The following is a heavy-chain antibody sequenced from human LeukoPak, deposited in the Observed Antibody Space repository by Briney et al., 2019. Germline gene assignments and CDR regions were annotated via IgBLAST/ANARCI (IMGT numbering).Heavy chain of an antibody. J-gene: IGHJ4*02. CDR1: GYSISSGYY. D-gene: IGHD6-19*01. Sequence: SETLSLTCTVSGYSISSGYYWGWIRQPPGKGLEWIGSIYHSGSTYYNPSLKSRVTISVDTSKNQFSLKLSSVTAADTAVYYCARVAGSGYCEYWGQGTQVTVSS. V-gene: IGHV4-38-2*02. CDR3: ARVAGSGYCEY. CDR2: IYHSGST.